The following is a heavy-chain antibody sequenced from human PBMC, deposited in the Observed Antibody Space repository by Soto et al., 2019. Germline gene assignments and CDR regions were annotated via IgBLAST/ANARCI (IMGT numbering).Heavy chain of an antibody. CDR1: GGSVSTGDDS. J-gene: IGHJ4*02. Sequence: KSSETLSLTCDVSGGSVSTGDDSWSWIRLPPGKGLEWIGYIYHSVATYYNASLKSRVAISVDRSKNQFSLRLTSVTAADTAVYYCARMGAQYYDSGGYYGGSGFDYWGQGTLVTVSS. CDR2: IYHSVAT. D-gene: IGHD3-22*01. V-gene: IGHV4-30-2*01. CDR3: ARMGAQYYDSGGYYGGSGFDY.